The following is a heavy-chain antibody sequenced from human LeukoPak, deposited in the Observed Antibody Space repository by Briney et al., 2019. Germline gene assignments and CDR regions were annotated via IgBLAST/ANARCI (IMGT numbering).Heavy chain of an antibody. CDR2: VYYSGHT. J-gene: IGHJ6*02. CDR3: ARGFWAAAGYGMDV. Sequence: SETLSLTCTVSXGSIXSYFWSWIRXPPGKXLEWIGCVYYSGHTNYNPSLKSRVTISVDPSKNQFSLKLSSVTAADTAVYYCARGFWAAAGYGMDVWGQGTTVTVSS. CDR1: XGSIXSYF. V-gene: IGHV4-59*01. D-gene: IGHD6-13*01.